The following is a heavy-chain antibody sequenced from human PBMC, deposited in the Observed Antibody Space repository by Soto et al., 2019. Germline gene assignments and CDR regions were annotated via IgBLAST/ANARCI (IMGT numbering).Heavy chain of an antibody. CDR2: IIPIFGTA. V-gene: IGHV1-69*13. J-gene: IGHJ6*02. CDR1: GGTFSSNA. Sequence: GASVKVSCKASGGTFSSNAISWVRQAPGQGLEWMGGIIPIFGTANYAQKFQGRVTITADESTSTAYMELSSLRSEDTAVYYCARVSDQLLPYYYYGMDVWGQGTTVTVSS. D-gene: IGHD2-2*01. CDR3: ARVSDQLLPYYYYGMDV.